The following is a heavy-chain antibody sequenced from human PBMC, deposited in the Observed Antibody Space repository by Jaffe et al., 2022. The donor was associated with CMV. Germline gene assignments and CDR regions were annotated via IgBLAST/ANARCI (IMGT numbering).Heavy chain of an antibody. CDR2: INHSGST. CDR3: ARGGGRLAYYYYYMDV. D-gene: IGHD6-19*01. V-gene: IGHV4-34*01. Sequence: QVQLQQWGAGLLKPSETLSLTCAVYGGSFSGYYWSWIRQPPGKGLEWIGEINHSGSTNYNPSLKSRVTISVDTSKNQFSLKLSSVTAADTAVYYCARGGGRLAYYYYYMDVWGKGTTVTVSS. CDR1: GGSFSGYY. J-gene: IGHJ6*03.